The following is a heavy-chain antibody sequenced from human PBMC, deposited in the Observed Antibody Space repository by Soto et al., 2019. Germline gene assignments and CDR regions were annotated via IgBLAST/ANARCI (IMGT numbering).Heavy chain of an antibody. CDR1: GGSIINYY. D-gene: IGHD1-26*01. V-gene: IGHV4-59*08. CDR2: IYDDGST. CDR3: ARHRSGTFSAGYFDS. Sequence: QVQLQESGPGLVKPSETLSLTCTVSGGSIINYYWSWIRQPPGKGLEWIGYIYDDGSTDYNPSLTSRFTRLVDTSMNHFSLNLRFVTAPATAVYYCARHRSGTFSAGYFDSWGQGTLVTVSS. J-gene: IGHJ4*02.